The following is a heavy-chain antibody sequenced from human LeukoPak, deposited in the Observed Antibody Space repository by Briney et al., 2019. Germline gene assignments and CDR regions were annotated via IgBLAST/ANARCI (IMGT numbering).Heavy chain of an antibody. D-gene: IGHD6-13*01. Sequence: SETLSLTCAVYGGSFSGYYWSWIRQPPGKGLEWIGEINHSGSTNYNPSLKSRVTISVDTSKNQFSLKLSSVTAADTAVYYCARKSSSSWFHDYWGQGTLVTVSS. V-gene: IGHV4-34*01. CDR3: ARKSSSSWFHDY. J-gene: IGHJ4*02. CDR2: INHSGST. CDR1: GGSFSGYY.